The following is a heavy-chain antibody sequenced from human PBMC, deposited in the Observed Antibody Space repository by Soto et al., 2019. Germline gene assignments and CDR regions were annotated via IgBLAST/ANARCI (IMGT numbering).Heavy chain of an antibody. CDR2: ISGSGGST. CDR1: GVTFSSYA. CDR3: AKTIIYDFWSGFDY. J-gene: IGHJ4*02. Sequence: GGSLTLSCGASGVTFSSYAVSWVRPAPGKGLEWVSAISGSGGSTYYADSVRGRFTISRDNSKNTLYLQMNSLRAEDTAVYYCAKTIIYDFWSGFDYWGQGTLVTVSS. V-gene: IGHV3-23*01. D-gene: IGHD3-3*01.